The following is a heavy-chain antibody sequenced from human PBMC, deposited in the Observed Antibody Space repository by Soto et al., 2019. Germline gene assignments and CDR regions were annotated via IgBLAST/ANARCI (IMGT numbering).Heavy chain of an antibody. V-gene: IGHV1-58*01. CDR1: GFTFTSSA. CDR3: AADPLSNYYGSVDYYYGMDV. CDR2: IVVGSGNT. Sequence: QMQLVQSGPEVKKPGTSVKVSCKASGFTFTSSAVQWVRQARGQRLEWIGWIVVGSGNTNYAQKFQERVTITRDMSTSTAYMELSSLRSEDTAVYYCAADPLSNYYGSVDYYYGMDVWGQGTTVTVSS. D-gene: IGHD3-10*01. J-gene: IGHJ6*02.